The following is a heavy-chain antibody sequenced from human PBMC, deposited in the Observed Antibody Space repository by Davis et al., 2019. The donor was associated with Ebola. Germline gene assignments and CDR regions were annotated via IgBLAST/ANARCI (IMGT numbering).Heavy chain of an antibody. Sequence: GESLKISCAASGFTFSSYSMNWVRQAPGKGLEWVSSISSSSSYIYYADSVKGRFTISRDNAKNSLYLQMNSLRAEDTAVYYCAKEIGYYGMDVWGQGTTVTVSS. CDR1: GFTFSSYS. CDR3: AKEIGYYGMDV. CDR2: ISSSSSYI. D-gene: IGHD3-22*01. J-gene: IGHJ6*02. V-gene: IGHV3-21*01.